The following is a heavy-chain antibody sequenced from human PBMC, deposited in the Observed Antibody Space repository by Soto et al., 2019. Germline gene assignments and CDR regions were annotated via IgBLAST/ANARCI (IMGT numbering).Heavy chain of an antibody. CDR2: ISGSGGST. Sequence: PGGSLRLSCAASGFTFSSYAMSWVRQAPGKGLEWVSAISGSGGSTYYADSVKGRFTISRDNSKNTLYLQMNSLRAEDTAVYYCAKDHYSSSWYQRRFNWFDPWGQGTLVTVSS. CDR3: AKDHYSSSWYQRRFNWFDP. V-gene: IGHV3-23*01. D-gene: IGHD6-13*01. CDR1: GFTFSSYA. J-gene: IGHJ5*02.